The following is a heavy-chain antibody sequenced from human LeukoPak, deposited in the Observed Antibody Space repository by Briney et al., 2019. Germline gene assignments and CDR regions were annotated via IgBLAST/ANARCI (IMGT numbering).Heavy chain of an antibody. V-gene: IGHV4-39*01. D-gene: IGHD6-13*01. CDR1: VGSISTYY. J-gene: IGHJ4*02. Sequence: PSETLSLTCTVSVGSISTYYWSWIRQPPGKELEWIGSLYYSGSTYYNPSLKSRLTISVDTSTNQFSLKLSSVTAADTAVYYCASSPLTSSIAAVDHWGQGTLVTVSS. CDR2: LYYSGST. CDR3: ASSPLTSSIAAVDH.